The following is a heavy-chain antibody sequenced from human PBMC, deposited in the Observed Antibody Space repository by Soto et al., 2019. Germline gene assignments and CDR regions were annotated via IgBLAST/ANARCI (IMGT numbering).Heavy chain of an antibody. V-gene: IGHV4-39*01. CDR3: ARYGDCSGGSCFNY. Sequence: QLQLQESGPGLVKPSETLSLTCTVSGGSISSSSYYWGWIRQPPGKGLEWIGSIYYSGSTYYNPSLKSRVTMSVDTSKNQFSLKLSSVTAADTAVYYCARYGDCSGGSCFNYWGQGTLVTVSS. CDR2: IYYSGST. CDR1: GGSISSSSYY. D-gene: IGHD2-15*01. J-gene: IGHJ4*02.